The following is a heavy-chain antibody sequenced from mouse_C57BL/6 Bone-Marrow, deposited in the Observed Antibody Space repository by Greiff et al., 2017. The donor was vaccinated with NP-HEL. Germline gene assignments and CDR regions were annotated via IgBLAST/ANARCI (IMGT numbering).Heavy chain of an antibody. CDR1: GYTFTDYE. CDR3: TREVFLLLWYFDV. V-gene: IGHV1-15*01. CDR2: IDPETGGT. D-gene: IGHD2-10*01. J-gene: IGHJ1*03. Sequence: VQLQQSGAELVRPGASVTLSCKASGYTFTDYEMHWVKQTPVHGLEWIGAIDPETGGTAYNQKFKGKAILTADKSSSTAYLELRSLTSEDSAVYYCTREVFLLLWYFDVWGTGTTVTVSS.